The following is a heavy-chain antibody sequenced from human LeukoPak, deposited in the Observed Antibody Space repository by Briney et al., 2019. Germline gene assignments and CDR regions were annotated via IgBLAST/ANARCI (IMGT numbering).Heavy chain of an antibody. CDR1: GGSISSYY. CDR2: IYYSGST. CDR3: ARGRSSSWYGARKTNWFDP. J-gene: IGHJ5*02. D-gene: IGHD6-13*01. Sequence: SETLSLTCTVSGGSISSYYWSWIRQPPVKGLEWIGYIYYSGSTNYNPSLKSRVTISVDTSKNQFSLKLSSVTAADTAVYYCARGRSSSWYGARKTNWFDPWGQGTLVTVSS. V-gene: IGHV4-59*01.